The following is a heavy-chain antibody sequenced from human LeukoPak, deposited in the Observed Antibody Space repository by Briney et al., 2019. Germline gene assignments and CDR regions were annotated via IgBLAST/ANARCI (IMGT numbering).Heavy chain of an antibody. CDR3: AREPGVETELDY. CDR2: INHSGST. Sequence: PSETLSLTCAVYGGSFSGYYWSWIRQPPGKGLEWIGEINHSGSTNYNPSLKSRVTISVDTSKNQFSLKLSSVTAEDTAVYYCAREPGVETELDYWGQGTLVTVSS. CDR1: GGSFSGYY. D-gene: IGHD1-14*01. V-gene: IGHV4-34*01. J-gene: IGHJ4*02.